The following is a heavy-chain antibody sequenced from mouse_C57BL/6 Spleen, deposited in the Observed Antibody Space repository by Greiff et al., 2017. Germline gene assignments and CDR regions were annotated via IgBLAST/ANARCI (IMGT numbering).Heavy chain of an antibody. CDR1: GYTFTSYT. CDR3: ARLDGYPFAY. V-gene: IGHV1-4*01. J-gene: IGHJ3*01. D-gene: IGHD2-3*01. CDR2: INPSSGYT. Sequence: VQLQQSGAELARPGASVKMSCTASGYTFTSYTMHWVKQRPGQGLEWIGYINPSSGYTKYNQKFKDKATLTADKSSSTAYMQLSSLTSEDSAVYYCARLDGYPFAYWGQGTLVTVSA.